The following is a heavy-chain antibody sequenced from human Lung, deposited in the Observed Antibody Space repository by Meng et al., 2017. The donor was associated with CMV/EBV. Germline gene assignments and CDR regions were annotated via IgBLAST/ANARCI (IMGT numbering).Heavy chain of an antibody. CDR2: INPGGGST. D-gene: IGHD1-26*01. Sequence: SGYTFTNYYMNWVRQAPGQGLEWMGIINPGGGSTNYAQKFQGRVTMTRDTSTSTVYMELSSLGSEDTAVYYCARTHVMGGAPPSLDYWGQGTLVTVSS. J-gene: IGHJ4*02. V-gene: IGHV1-46*01. CDR3: ARTHVMGGAPPSLDY. CDR1: GYTFTNYY.